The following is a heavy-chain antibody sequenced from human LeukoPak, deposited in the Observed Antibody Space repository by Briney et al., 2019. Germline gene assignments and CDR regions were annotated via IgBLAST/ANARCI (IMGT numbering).Heavy chain of an antibody. CDR3: ARVVGVLWLDYMDV. D-gene: IGHD3-10*01. Sequence: SETLSLTCTVSDGSISSYYWSWIRQPAGKGLEWIGRIYTSGSTNYNPSLKSRVTMSVDTSKNQFSLKLSSVTAADTAVYYCARVVGVLWLDYMDVWGKGTTVTISS. V-gene: IGHV4-4*07. CDR1: DGSISSYY. CDR2: IYTSGST. J-gene: IGHJ6*03.